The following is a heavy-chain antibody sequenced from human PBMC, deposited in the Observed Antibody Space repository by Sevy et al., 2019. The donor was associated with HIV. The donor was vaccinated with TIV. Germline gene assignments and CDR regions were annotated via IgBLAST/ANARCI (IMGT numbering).Heavy chain of an antibody. J-gene: IGHJ5*01. CDR1: GGSISSSSQF. Sequence: SETLSLTCTVSGGSISSSSQFWAWIRQSPGKGLEWIGNGYNSGTTEYNPSLKSRITISVDTSKNKFSLKLTSVTAAETAVYYCARQLSYYDSLTGSQRGYWLDTWGHGNLVTVSS. CDR3: ARQLSYYDSLTGSQRGYWLDT. D-gene: IGHD3-9*01. V-gene: IGHV4-39*01. CDR2: GYNSGTT.